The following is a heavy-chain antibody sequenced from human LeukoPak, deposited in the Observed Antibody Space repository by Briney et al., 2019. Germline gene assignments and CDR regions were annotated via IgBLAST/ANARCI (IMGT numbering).Heavy chain of an antibody. CDR2: ISGSGGST. CDR1: GLTFSSYA. Sequence: GGSLRLSCAASGLTFSSYAMSWVRQAPGKGLEWVSAISGSGGSTYYADSVKGRFTISRDNSKNTLFLQMNSLRAEATAVYYCAKFNPPTGVRAGFDYWGEGTPVSVS. J-gene: IGHJ4*02. D-gene: IGHD1-14*01. V-gene: IGHV3-23*01. CDR3: AKFNPPTGVRAGFDY.